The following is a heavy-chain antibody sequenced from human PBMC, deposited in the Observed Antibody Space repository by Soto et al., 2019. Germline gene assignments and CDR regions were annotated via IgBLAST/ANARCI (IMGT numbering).Heavy chain of an antibody. J-gene: IGHJ4*02. V-gene: IGHV3-30-3*01. CDR3: ARDGRRWFGEVYPVGYYFGY. D-gene: IGHD3-10*01. Sequence: QVQLVESGGGVVQPGRSLRLSCAASGFTFSSYAMHWVRQAPGKGLEWVAVISYDGSNKYYAYSVKGRFTISRDNAKNTLYLQMNSLSSEDTAVYYWARDGRRWFGEVYPVGYYFGYWGQRTLVTVSS. CDR1: GFTFSSYA. CDR2: ISYDGSNK.